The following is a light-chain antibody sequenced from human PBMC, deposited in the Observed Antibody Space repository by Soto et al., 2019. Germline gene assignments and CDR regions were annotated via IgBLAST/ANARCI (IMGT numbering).Light chain of an antibody. V-gene: IGKV3-20*01. CDR2: GAS. J-gene: IGKJ2*01. CDR3: QQYSASPPRYT. CDR1: QSVSNTY. Sequence: EIVLTQSPGTLSLSPGERATISCRASQSVSNTYLAWYQQKPGRAPRLLIYGASSRATDIPDRFSGSGSGTDFTLTISTLEPEDFAVYYCQQYSASPPRYTFGQGTNLEIK.